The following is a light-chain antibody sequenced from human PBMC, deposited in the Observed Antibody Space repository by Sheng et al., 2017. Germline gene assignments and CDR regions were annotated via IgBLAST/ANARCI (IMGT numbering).Light chain of an antibody. Sequence: EIVMTQSPATLSVSPGERATLSCRASQSVGINLAWYQQKPGQPPRLLIYGASTRATGVPARFSASGSRTEFTLTISSLQSEDFAVYYCQQFTDWPRTFGQGTKLEIK. CDR3: QQFTDWPRT. CDR1: QSVGIN. CDR2: GAS. V-gene: IGKV3-15*01. J-gene: IGKJ2*01.